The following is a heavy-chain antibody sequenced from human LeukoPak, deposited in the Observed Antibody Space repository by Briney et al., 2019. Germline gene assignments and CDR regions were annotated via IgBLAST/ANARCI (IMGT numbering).Heavy chain of an antibody. D-gene: IGHD3-9*01. V-gene: IGHV5-51*01. CDR2: IYPGDSDT. CDR3: ARLNYDILTGYYYHYMDV. Sequence: SGESLKISCKGSGYSFTSYWIGWVRQMPGKGLECRGIIYPGDSDTRYSPSFQGQVTISADKSISTAYLQWSSLQASDTAMYYCARLNYDILTGYYYHYMDVWGKGTTVTISS. CDR1: GYSFTSYW. J-gene: IGHJ6*03.